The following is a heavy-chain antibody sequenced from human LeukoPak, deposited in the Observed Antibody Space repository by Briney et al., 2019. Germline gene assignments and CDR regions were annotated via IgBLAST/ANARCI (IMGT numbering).Heavy chain of an antibody. Sequence: GGSLRLSCTASGFTFSSYWMSWVRQAPGKGLEWVANIKQDESEKYYVDSVKGRFTISRDDSKNTLYLQMNSLRAEDTAIYYCAKDYSSSWYVNAFDIWGQGTMVTVSS. V-gene: IGHV3-7*03. J-gene: IGHJ3*02. D-gene: IGHD6-13*01. CDR3: AKDYSSSWYVNAFDI. CDR2: IKQDESEK. CDR1: GFTFSSYW.